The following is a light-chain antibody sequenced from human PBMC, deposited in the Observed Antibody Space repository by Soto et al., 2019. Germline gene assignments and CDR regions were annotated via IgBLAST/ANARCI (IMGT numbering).Light chain of an antibody. J-gene: IGKJ5*01. Sequence: TQSPSSLCFSLLATLTITFRASQSISSFLNWYQQKPGKAPNLLIYAASTLQSGAPSRFSGSGSGTDFTLTISRLQPEDCATYYCQQTYSHTIRFGQVTRLAIK. CDR1: QSISSF. CDR2: AAS. V-gene: IGKV1-39*01. CDR3: QQTYSHTIR.